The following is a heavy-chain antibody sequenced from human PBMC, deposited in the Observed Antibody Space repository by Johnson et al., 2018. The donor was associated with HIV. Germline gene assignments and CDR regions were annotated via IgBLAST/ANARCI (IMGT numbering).Heavy chain of an antibody. CDR2: IKQDGSEK. Sequence: VQLVESGGGLVKPGGSLRLSCAASGFTFSSYWMTWVRQAPGKGLEWVANIKQDGSEKHYLDSVKGRFTISRDNAKNSLYLQMNSLRAEDTAVYYCARAAYCGGDCYSGSRLDAFDIWGQGTMVTVSS. V-gene: IGHV3-7*02. D-gene: IGHD2-21*02. J-gene: IGHJ3*02. CDR3: ARAAYCGGDCYSGSRLDAFDI. CDR1: GFTFSSYW.